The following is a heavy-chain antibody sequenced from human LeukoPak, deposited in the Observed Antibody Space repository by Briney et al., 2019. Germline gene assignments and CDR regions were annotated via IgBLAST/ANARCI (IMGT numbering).Heavy chain of an antibody. CDR1: GFTFSNYA. D-gene: IGHD3-9*01. CDR2: ISGSGGST. CDR3: AKPIKMYDISDAFDI. Sequence: GGSLRLSCAASGFTFSNYAMSWVRQAPGKGLEWVSAISGSGGSTYYADSVKGRFTISRDNSKNTLYLQMNSLRAEDTAVYYCAKPIKMYDISDAFDIWGQGTMVTVSS. V-gene: IGHV3-23*01. J-gene: IGHJ3*02.